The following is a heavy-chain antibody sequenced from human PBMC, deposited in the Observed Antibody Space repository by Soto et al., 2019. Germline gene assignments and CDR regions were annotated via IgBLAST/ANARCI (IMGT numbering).Heavy chain of an antibody. CDR1: GGSFSGYY. V-gene: IGHV4-34*01. CDR2: INHSGST. Sequence: SETLSLTCAVYGGSFSGYYWSWIRQPPGKGLEWIGEINHSGSTNYNPSLKSRVTISVDTSKNQFSLKLSSVTAADTAVYYCARGVLRYFDWLSIPYYYYGMDVWGQGTTVTGS. J-gene: IGHJ6*02. D-gene: IGHD3-9*01. CDR3: ARGVLRYFDWLSIPYYYYGMDV.